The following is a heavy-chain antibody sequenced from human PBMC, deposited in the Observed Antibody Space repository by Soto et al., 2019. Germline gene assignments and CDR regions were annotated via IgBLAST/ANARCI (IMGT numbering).Heavy chain of an antibody. D-gene: IGHD3-10*01. J-gene: IGHJ1*01. CDR1: GYSLNELC. Sequence: ASVKVSCKVSGYSLNELCMHWVRQPPGKGLEWIGGFDPGEGKMIYAQNFQGRVTMTEDTSTDTAYMELNSLTSEDTAIYYCATDLGVALAPLSILYFQQWGQGTVVTVSS. V-gene: IGHV1-24*01. CDR3: ATDLGVALAPLSILYFQQ. CDR2: FDPGEGKM.